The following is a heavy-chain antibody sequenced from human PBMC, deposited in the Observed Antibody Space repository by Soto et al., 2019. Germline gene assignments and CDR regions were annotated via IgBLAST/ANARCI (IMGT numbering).Heavy chain of an antibody. CDR2: ISYDGSDK. D-gene: IGHD3-10*01. CDR3: AKDKGMGAFDI. CDR1: GFTFSPYT. Sequence: QVQLVESGGGVGQPGRSLRLSCAASGFTFSPYTMHWVRQTPGKGLEWVAVISYDGSDKNYADSVRGRFTISRDNSKNTLFLQMNSLRAEDTALYYCAKDKGMGAFDIWGQGTMVTVSS. J-gene: IGHJ3*02. V-gene: IGHV3-30-3*01.